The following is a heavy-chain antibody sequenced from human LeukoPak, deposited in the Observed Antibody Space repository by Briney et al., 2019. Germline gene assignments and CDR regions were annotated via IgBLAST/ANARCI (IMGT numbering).Heavy chain of an antibody. V-gene: IGHV3-33*08. CDR2: IWYDGSIK. Sequence: PGGSLRLSCAASGFTFSSYGMHWVRQAPGKGLEWVAVIWYDGSIKYYADSVKGRFTISRDNSKNTLYLQMNSLRAEDTAVYYCASEGMATFHHAFDIWGQGTMVTVSS. CDR1: GFTFSSYG. CDR3: ASEGMATFHHAFDI. J-gene: IGHJ3*02. D-gene: IGHD5-24*01.